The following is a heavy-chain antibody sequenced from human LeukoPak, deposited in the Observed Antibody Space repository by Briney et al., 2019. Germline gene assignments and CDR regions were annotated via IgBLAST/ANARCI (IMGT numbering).Heavy chain of an antibody. V-gene: IGHV1-69*13. CDR1: GGTFSSYA. CDR3: ARDLFYKKDSSGYG. CDR2: IIPIFGTA. Sequence: GASVKVSCKASGGTFSSYAISWVRQAPGQGLEWMGGIIPIFGTASYAQKFQGRVTITADESTSTAYMELSSLRSEDTAVYYCARDLFYKKDSSGYGWGQGTLVTVSS. J-gene: IGHJ4*02. D-gene: IGHD3-22*01.